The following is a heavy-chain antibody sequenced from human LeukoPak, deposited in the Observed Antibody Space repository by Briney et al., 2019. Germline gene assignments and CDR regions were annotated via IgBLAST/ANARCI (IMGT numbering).Heavy chain of an antibody. V-gene: IGHV3-23*01. CDR2: ISGSGGST. Sequence: PGGSLRLSCAASGFTFSSYGMSWVRQAPGKGLEWVSAISGSGGSTYYADSVKGRFTISRDNSKNTLYLQMNSLRAEDTAVYYCAKSGYCSSTSCFHNWFDPWGQGTLVTVSS. CDR1: GFTFSSYG. CDR3: AKSGYCSSTSCFHNWFDP. J-gene: IGHJ5*02. D-gene: IGHD2-2*01.